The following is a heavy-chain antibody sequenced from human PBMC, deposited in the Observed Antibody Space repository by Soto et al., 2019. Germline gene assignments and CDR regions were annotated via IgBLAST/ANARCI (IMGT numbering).Heavy chain of an antibody. D-gene: IGHD3-22*01. V-gene: IGHV4-34*01. CDR3: ARGNYYDSSGYHGMDV. CDR2: INHSGST. CDR1: GGSFSGYY. Sequence: QVQLQQWGAGLLKPSETLSLTCAVYGGSFSGYYWSWIRQPPGKGLEWIGEINHSGSTNYNPSLKGRVTISVDTSKNQFSLKLSSVTAADTAVYYCARGNYYDSSGYHGMDVWGQGTTVTVSS. J-gene: IGHJ6*02.